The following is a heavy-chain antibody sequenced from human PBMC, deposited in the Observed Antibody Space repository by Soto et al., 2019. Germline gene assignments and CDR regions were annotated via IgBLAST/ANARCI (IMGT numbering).Heavy chain of an antibody. CDR2: ISYDGSNK. Sequence: QVQLVESGGGVVQPGRSLRLSCAASGFTFSSYALHWVRQAPGKGLEWVVAISYDGSNKYYADSVKGRFTISRDNSTNTLYLQMNSLRAEDTAVYYCARGPSSLTRFDYWGQGTLVTVSS. J-gene: IGHJ4*02. CDR3: ARGPSSLTRFDY. D-gene: IGHD2-2*01. V-gene: IGHV3-30-3*01. CDR1: GFTFSSYA.